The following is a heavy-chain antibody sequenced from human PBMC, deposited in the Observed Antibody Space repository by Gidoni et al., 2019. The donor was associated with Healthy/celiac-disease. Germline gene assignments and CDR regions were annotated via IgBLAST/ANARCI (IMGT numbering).Heavy chain of an antibody. J-gene: IGHJ2*01. V-gene: IGHV3-74*01. D-gene: IGHD3-16*01. CDR3: ASGAGL. Sequence: EVQLVPSGGGLVPHGGSLRRSCAPSGFTSSRYWMHWVRQAPGKGLVWGSRINSDGSSTSYADSVKGRFTISRDNAKNTLYLQMNSLRAEDTGVYDCASGAGLWGRGTLVTVSS. CDR1: GFTSSRYW. CDR2: INSDGSST.